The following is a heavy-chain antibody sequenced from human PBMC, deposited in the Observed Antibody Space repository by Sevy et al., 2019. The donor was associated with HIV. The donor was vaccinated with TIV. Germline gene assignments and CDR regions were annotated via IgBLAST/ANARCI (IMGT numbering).Heavy chain of an antibody. CDR3: ARATRYGDYYYYMDV. D-gene: IGHD4-17*01. CDR1: GFTFSSYS. Sequence: GGSLRLSCAASGFTFSSYSMNWVRQAPGKGLEWDSYISSSSSTIYCADSVKGRFTISRDNAKNSLYLQMNSLRDEDTAVYYCARATRYGDYYYYMDVWGKGTTVTVSS. CDR2: ISSSSSTI. J-gene: IGHJ6*03. V-gene: IGHV3-48*02.